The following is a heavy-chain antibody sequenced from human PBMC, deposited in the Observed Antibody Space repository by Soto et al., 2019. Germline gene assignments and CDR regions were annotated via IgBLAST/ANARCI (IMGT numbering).Heavy chain of an antibody. J-gene: IGHJ1*01. Sequence: PGGSLSLSWVACGFALGDYRWSWVRQAPVKGLESVSSIGGGGDLFYADSVKGRFTISRVNAKNSLSLQLNGLRVEESGVYYCARGGYTRYWGQGGLVAV. CDR2: IGGGGDL. V-gene: IGHV3-21*01. D-gene: IGHD2-2*02. CDR1: GFALGDYR. CDR3: ARGGYTRY.